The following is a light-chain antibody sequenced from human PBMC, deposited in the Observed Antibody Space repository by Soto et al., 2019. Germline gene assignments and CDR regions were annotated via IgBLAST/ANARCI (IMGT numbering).Light chain of an antibody. CDR2: GND. Sequence: QSVLTQPPSVSGALGQRVTVSCTGNRSNIGAGFDVHWYQHLPGTAPKLLVFGNDRRPSGVPDRFSGSKSGTSASLAITGLQAEDEADYYCSSHAGINNVVFGGGTKLTVL. J-gene: IGLJ3*02. V-gene: IGLV1-40*01. CDR1: RSNIGAGFD. CDR3: SSHAGINNVV.